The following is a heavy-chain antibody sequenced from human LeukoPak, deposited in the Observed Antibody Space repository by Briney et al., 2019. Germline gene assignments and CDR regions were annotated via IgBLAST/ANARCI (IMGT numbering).Heavy chain of an antibody. V-gene: IGHV1-2*02. Sequence: GASVKVSCKASGYTFTGYYMHWVRQAPGQGLEWMGWINPNSGGTNYAQKFQGRVTMTRDTPISTAYMELSRLRSDDTAVYYCARSYYYGSGSYEPLDYWGQGTLVTVSS. CDR1: GYTFTGYY. D-gene: IGHD3-10*01. J-gene: IGHJ4*02. CDR2: INPNSGGT. CDR3: ARSYYYGSGSYEPLDY.